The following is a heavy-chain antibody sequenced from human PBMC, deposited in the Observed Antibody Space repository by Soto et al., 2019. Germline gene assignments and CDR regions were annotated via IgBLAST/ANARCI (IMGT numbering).Heavy chain of an antibody. Sequence: ASVKVSCKASGYTFTSYGISWVRQAPGQGLEWMGWISAYNGNANYAQKLQGRVTMTTDTSTSTAYMELRSLRSDDAAVYYCARAKITIFGVVITDYYYGMDVWGQGTTVTVSS. J-gene: IGHJ6*02. CDR3: ARAKITIFGVVITDYYYGMDV. CDR1: GYTFTSYG. CDR2: ISAYNGNA. D-gene: IGHD3-3*01. V-gene: IGHV1-18*01.